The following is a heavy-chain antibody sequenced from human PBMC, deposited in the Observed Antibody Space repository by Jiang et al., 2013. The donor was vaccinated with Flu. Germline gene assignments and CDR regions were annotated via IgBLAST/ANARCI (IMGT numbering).Heavy chain of an antibody. CDR2: INHSGST. Sequence: KPSETLSLTCAVYGGSFSGYYWSWIRQPPGKGLEWIGEINHSGSTNYNPSLKSRVTISVDTSKNQFSPKLSSVTAADTAVYYCARGGYCSSTSCYSADYWGQGTLVTVSS. J-gene: IGHJ4*02. CDR3: ARGGYCSSTSCYSADY. CDR1: GGSFSGYY. V-gene: IGHV4-34*01. D-gene: IGHD2-2*01.